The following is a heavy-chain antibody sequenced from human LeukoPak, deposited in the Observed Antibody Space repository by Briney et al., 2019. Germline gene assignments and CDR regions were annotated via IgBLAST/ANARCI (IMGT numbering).Heavy chain of an antibody. Sequence: ASVKVSCKASGYTFTGYYMHWVRQAPGQGLEWMGWINPNSGGTDYAQKFQGRVTMTRDTSISTAYMELSRLRSDDTAVYYCARDDWNDGTFDYWGQGTLVTVSS. CDR3: ARDDWNDGTFDY. CDR1: GYTFTGYY. D-gene: IGHD1-1*01. V-gene: IGHV1-2*02. CDR2: INPNSGGT. J-gene: IGHJ4*02.